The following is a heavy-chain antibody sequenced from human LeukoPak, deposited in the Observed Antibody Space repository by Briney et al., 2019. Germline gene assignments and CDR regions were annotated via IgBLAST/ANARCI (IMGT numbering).Heavy chain of an antibody. D-gene: IGHD3-10*01. CDR2: IYYSGST. CDR1: GGSISSYY. CDR3: AASMVRGDKNDY. V-gene: IGHV4-59*08. J-gene: IGHJ4*02. Sequence: PSETLSLTCTVSGGSISSYYWSWIRQPPGKGLEWIGYIYYSGSTNYNPSLKSRVTISADTSKKQFSLKLSSVTAADTAVYYCAASMVRGDKNDYWGQGTLVTVSS.